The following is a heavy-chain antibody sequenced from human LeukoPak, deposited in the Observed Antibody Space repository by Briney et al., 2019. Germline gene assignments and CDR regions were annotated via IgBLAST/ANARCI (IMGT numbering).Heavy chain of an antibody. V-gene: IGHV1-69*06. CDR3: ARGIRPSSSWWYDYYYYYMDV. Sequence: ASGTLSCKSAGCTFTCYSISWVRQHHGPGLEWVGGIIPIFGTANYAQKFQGRVTITADKSTSTAYMELSSLRSEDTAVYYCARGIRPSSSWWYDYYYYYMDVWGKGTTVTISS. D-gene: IGHD6-13*01. J-gene: IGHJ6*03. CDR2: IIPIFGTA. CDR1: GCTFTCYS.